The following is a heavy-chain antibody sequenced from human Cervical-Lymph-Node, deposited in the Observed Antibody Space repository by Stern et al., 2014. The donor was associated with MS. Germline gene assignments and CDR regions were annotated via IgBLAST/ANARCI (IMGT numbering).Heavy chain of an antibody. J-gene: IGHJ3*02. D-gene: IGHD6-19*01. CDR1: GFSFSDYW. CDR3: ARLGYSSAWYAGSGAFDI. Sequence: VQLVESGGGLVQPGGSLRLSWAASGFSFSDYWMHWVRHAPGKGLVWVSSIYSDWSCTSYADSVKGRFTISRDNAQNTLYLQMNSLRAEDTAVYYCARLGYSSAWYAGSGAFDIWGQGTMVTVSS. CDR2: IYSDWSCT. V-gene: IGHV3-74*02.